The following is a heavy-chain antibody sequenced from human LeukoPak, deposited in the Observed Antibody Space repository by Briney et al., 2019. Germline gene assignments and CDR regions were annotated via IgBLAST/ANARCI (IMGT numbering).Heavy chain of an antibody. CDR2: IFYSGNT. V-gene: IGHV4-39*07. CDR1: GGSISSSSSY. Sequence: SETLSLTCSVSGGSISSSSSYWGWIRQPPGKGLEWIGNIFYSGNTYYNPSLKSRVTISVDTSKSQFSLILSSVTSADTAVYYCARRSAAAGNFDSWGQGTLVTVSS. CDR3: ARRSAAAGNFDS. J-gene: IGHJ4*02. D-gene: IGHD6-13*01.